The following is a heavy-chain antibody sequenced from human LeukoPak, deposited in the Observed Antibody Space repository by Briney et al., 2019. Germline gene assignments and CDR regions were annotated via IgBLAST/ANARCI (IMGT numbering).Heavy chain of an antibody. CDR1: GGSISSRSYY. V-gene: IGHV4-39*07. Sequence: SETLSLTCTVSGGSISSRSYYWGWIRQPPGKGLEWIGSIYYSGSTYYNPSLKSRVTISVDTSKNQFSLKLSSVTAADTAVYYCARLVSSGWYQYNWFDPWGQGTLVTVSS. CDR3: ARLVSSGWYQYNWFDP. J-gene: IGHJ5*02. CDR2: IYYSGST. D-gene: IGHD6-19*01.